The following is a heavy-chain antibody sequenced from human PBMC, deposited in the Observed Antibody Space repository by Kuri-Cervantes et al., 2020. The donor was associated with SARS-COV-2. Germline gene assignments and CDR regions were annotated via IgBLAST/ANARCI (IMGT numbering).Heavy chain of an antibody. D-gene: IGHD1-26*01. CDR3: ASEVIPNPSEEYAYYGLDV. CDR2: ISSSSSTI. J-gene: IGHJ6*02. V-gene: IGHV3-48*01. CDR1: GLTFSVYG. Sequence: GGSLRLSCAASGLTFSVYGLNWVRQAPGKGLEWVSYISSSSSTIHYADSVKGRFTISRDNAKKSLFLQMNSLRAEDTAVYYCASEVIPNPSEEYAYYGLDVWGQGTTVTVSS.